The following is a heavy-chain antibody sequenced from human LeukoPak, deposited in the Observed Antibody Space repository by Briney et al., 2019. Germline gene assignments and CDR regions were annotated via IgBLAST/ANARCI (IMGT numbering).Heavy chain of an antibody. CDR1: GFTFSGYA. CDR2: ISSSSSYI. J-gene: IGHJ4*02. CDR3: ASPEGLDY. V-gene: IGHV3-21*01. Sequence: GGSLRLSCAASGFTFSGYAMNWVRQAPGKGLEWVSSISSSSSYIYYADSVKGRFTISRDNAKNSLYLQMNSLRAEDTAVYYCASPEGLDYWGQGTLVTVSS.